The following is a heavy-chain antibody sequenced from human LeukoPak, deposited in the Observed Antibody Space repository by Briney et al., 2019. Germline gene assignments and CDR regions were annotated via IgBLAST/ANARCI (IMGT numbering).Heavy chain of an antibody. CDR3: ARDRETTSSGTFDY. Sequence: PGRSLGLSCAASGFTFSNYGLHCVRQAPGKGLEWVAGISEDGINQYYADSVKGRFTISRDNSNNTLFLHMNSLRPEDTAVYYCARDRETTSSGTFDYWGQGALVIVSS. D-gene: IGHD1-14*01. J-gene: IGHJ4*02. CDR2: ISEDGINQ. CDR1: GFTFSNYG. V-gene: IGHV3-30*03.